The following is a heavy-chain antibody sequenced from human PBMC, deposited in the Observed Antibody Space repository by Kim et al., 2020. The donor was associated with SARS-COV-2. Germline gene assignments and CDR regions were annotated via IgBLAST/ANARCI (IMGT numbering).Heavy chain of an antibody. CDR3: VRDTWGDISDY. D-gene: IGHD3-10*01. CDR2: INTEKGDI. Sequence: ASVKVSCKTSDYSFSGSGFSWVRQAPGQGLEWMGWINTEKGDIKYVQKFQDRVTMTTDSSTTTVYMELRSLKPDDTAVYYCVRDTWGDISDYWGRGTLVT. V-gene: IGHV1-18*01. CDR1: DYSFSGSG. J-gene: IGHJ4*02.